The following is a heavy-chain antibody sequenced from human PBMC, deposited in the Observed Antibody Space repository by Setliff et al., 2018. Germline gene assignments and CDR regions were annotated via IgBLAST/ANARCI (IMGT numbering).Heavy chain of an antibody. CDR1: GASISSGAYY. CDR3: ARDYYGSGSPNTNWFDP. V-gene: IGHV4-61*02. D-gene: IGHD3-10*01. J-gene: IGHJ5*02. CDR2: IHTSGST. Sequence: SETLSLTCSVSGASISSGAYYWTWIRQPAGKGLEWMGRIHTSGSTNYNPSLKSRVTISLDTSKNHFSLKLTSVTAADTAVYYCARDYYGSGSPNTNWFDPWGQGTLVTVSS.